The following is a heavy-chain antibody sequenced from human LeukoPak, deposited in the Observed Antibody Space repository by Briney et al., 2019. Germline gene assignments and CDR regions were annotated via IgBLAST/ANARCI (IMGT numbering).Heavy chain of an antibody. J-gene: IGHJ6*03. CDR2: IYYSGTT. Sequence: SETLSVTCTVSGGPISTSSYYWGWIRQPPGKGLEWIGTIYYSGTTYYNPSLESRVTISEDTSRNRFSLMLSSVTAADTAIYYCARQVSDYFYYYMDVWGEGTTVIVSS. V-gene: IGHV4-39*01. CDR1: GGPISTSSYY. CDR3: ARQVSDYFYYYMDV.